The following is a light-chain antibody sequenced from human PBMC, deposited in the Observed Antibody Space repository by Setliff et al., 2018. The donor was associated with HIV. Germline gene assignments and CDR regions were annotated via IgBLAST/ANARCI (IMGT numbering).Light chain of an antibody. Sequence: SYELTQPPSVSVAPGKTARITCGVNNIESKSVHWYQQKPGQAPVLVVYDNSDRPSGIPERFSGSNSGNTATLTISRVEAGDGADYYCQVWDSSSDHHVFGTGTKVTVL. V-gene: IGLV3-21*03. CDR1: NIESKS. J-gene: IGLJ1*01. CDR2: DNS. CDR3: QVWDSSSDHHV.